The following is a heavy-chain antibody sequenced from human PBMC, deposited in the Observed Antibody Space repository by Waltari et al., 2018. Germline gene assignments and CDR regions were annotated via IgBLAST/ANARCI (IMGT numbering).Heavy chain of an antibody. CDR2: VDPEVGET. J-gene: IGHJ6*02. CDR1: GYTFHDYY. CDR3: ATVLRFFSMHQYGMDV. D-gene: IGHD3-3*01. V-gene: IGHV1-69-2*01. Sequence: EVQLVQSGAEVKKPGATVKISCKVSGYTFHDYYMHWVQQAPEKGLEWMGLVDPEVGETIYAEKFQGRVTITADTSTDTAYMELSSLRSEDTAVYYCATVLRFFSMHQYGMDVWGQGTTVTVSS.